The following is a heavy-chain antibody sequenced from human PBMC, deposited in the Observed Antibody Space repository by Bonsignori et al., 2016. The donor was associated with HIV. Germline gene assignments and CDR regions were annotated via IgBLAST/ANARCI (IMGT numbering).Heavy chain of an antibody. CDR1: GGSISNYY. J-gene: IGHJ4*01. D-gene: IGHD3-10*01. CDR2: VRYNGDT. Sequence: QEQLQESGPGLVKPSETLSLTCSVSGGSISNYYWCWIRQPPGKGLEWIGYVRYNGDTNYNPSLRGRVTMSTDTSKNQFSLRLESVTPGDTAVYYCATGQAGDHWGHGILVTVSS. V-gene: IGHV4-59*13. CDR3: ATGQAGDH.